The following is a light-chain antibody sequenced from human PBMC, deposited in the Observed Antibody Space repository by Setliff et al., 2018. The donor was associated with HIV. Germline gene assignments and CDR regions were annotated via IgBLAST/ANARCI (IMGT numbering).Light chain of an antibody. Sequence: QSALTQPPSASGPPGQSVTISCTGTSSDVGGYNYVSWYQHHPGRPPKLLIYEVNQRPSGVPDRFSGSKSGNTASLTVSGLQAEDEADYYYSSYAGTNHPYVFGTGTKVTVL. CDR2: EVN. CDR3: SSYAGTNHPYV. V-gene: IGLV2-8*01. CDR1: SSDVGGYNY. J-gene: IGLJ1*01.